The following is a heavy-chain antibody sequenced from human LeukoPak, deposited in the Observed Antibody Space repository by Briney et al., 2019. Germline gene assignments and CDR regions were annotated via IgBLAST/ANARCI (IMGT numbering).Heavy chain of an antibody. CDR1: GFTFTTYW. CDR2: IQQDGTEK. Sequence: GGSLRLSCAASGFTFTTYWMSWVRQAPGKGLEWVANIQQDGTEKYYVDSVKGRFTISRDNAKNSLYLQMNSLRAEDTAVYYCARVTYGSGTYGAFDYWGQGTLVTVSS. D-gene: IGHD3-10*01. V-gene: IGHV3-7*03. CDR3: ARVTYGSGTYGAFDY. J-gene: IGHJ4*02.